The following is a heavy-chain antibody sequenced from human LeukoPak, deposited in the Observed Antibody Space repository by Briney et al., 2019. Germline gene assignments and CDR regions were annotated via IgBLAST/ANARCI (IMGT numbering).Heavy chain of an antibody. V-gene: IGHV4-30-4*01. J-gene: IGHJ4*02. D-gene: IGHD3-3*01. CDR2: IYYSGST. Sequence: SETLSLTCTVSGGSISSGDYYWSWIRQPPGKGLEWIGYIYYSGSTYYNPSLKSRVTISVDTSKNQFSLKLSSVTAADTAVYYCARALGDFWSGYYTDPPNYYFDYWGQGTLVTVSS. CDR3: ARALGDFWSGYYTDPPNYYFDY. CDR1: GGSISSGDYY.